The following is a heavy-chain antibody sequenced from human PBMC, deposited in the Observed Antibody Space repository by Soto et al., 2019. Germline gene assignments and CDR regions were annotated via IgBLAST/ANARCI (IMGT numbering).Heavy chain of an antibody. V-gene: IGHV4-34*01. J-gene: IGHJ4*02. CDR2: INHSGST. Sequence: QVQLQQWGAGLLKPSETLSLTCAVYGGSFSGYYWSWIRQPPGKGLEWIGEINHSGSTHYNPSLKSRVTISVGTCTYQFSLHLSSVTAADTAVYYCARVSSKRGYSYCPDYWGQGPLVTVCS. CDR1: GGSFSGYY. D-gene: IGHD5-18*01. CDR3: ARVSSKRGYSYCPDY.